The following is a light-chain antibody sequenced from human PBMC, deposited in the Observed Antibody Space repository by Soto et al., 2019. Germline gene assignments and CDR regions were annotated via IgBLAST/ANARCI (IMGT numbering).Light chain of an antibody. CDR3: QQRSNWPPVIT. CDR1: QSFSAF. V-gene: IGKV3-11*02. CDR2: DAS. Sequence: DILLTQSPATLSLSPGERATRSCRASQSFSAFLAWYQQKPGQAPRLLIYDASKRATGIPAMFSGRGSGRDVTLTISILEPEDFAVYYCQQRSNWPPVITFGQGTRLEIK. J-gene: IGKJ5*01.